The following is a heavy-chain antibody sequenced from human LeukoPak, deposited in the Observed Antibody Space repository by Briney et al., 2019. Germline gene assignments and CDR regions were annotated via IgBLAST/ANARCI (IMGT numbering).Heavy chain of an antibody. CDR2: TYYRSEWSS. D-gene: IGHD1-14*01. CDR3: ARAESLTGQNWFDP. V-gene: IGHV6-1*01. CDR1: GDSVSSNSAT. J-gene: IGHJ5*02. Sequence: SQTLSLTCVISGDSVSSNSATWNWIRQSPSRGFEWLGRTYYRSEWSSDYAVSVRSRITIDPDTSKNQFSLHLNSVSPEDTAIYYCARAESLTGQNWFDPWGQGTLVTVSS.